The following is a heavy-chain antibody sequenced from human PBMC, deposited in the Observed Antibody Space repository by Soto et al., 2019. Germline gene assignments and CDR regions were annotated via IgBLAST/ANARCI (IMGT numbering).Heavy chain of an antibody. J-gene: IGHJ4*02. Sequence: QVQLQESGPGLVKPSGTLSLTCAVSGGSISSSNWWSWVRQPPGKGLEWIGEIYHSGSTNYNPSLKSRVAISVDKSKIQFSLKLSSVTAAGTAVYYCARDLRVGATHFDYWGQGTLVTVSS. CDR1: GGSISSSNW. D-gene: IGHD1-26*01. V-gene: IGHV4-4*02. CDR3: ARDLRVGATHFDY. CDR2: IYHSGST.